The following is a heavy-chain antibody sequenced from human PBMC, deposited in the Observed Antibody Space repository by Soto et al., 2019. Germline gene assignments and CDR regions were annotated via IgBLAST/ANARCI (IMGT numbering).Heavy chain of an antibody. D-gene: IGHD1-1*01. Sequence: AASVKVSCKASGATFYTYSFTWVRQAPGQGLEWMGGIAPMIGTRKHAQKFQGRVTFTADESIFTALMELSSLRYDDTAVYYCAGDISVTTSVLGFWGQGTLVTVSS. CDR1: GATFYTYS. J-gene: IGHJ4*02. CDR2: IAPMIGTR. V-gene: IGHV1-69*13. CDR3: AGDISVTTSVLGF.